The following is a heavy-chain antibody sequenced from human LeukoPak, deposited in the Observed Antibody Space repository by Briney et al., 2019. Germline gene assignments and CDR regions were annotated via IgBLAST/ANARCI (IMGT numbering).Heavy chain of an antibody. Sequence: GGSLRLSCTASGFTVNSYAMSWVRQGPGKGLEWVSAISGSGDNTYYADSVRDRFTISRDKSKNTLYLQMDSLRAEDSAVYYCTKDHSEYVRGSYRRDDYWGQGTLVTVSS. J-gene: IGHJ4*02. CDR2: ISGSGDNT. V-gene: IGHV3-23*01. D-gene: IGHD3-16*02. CDR3: TKDHSEYVRGSYRRDDY. CDR1: GFTVNSYA.